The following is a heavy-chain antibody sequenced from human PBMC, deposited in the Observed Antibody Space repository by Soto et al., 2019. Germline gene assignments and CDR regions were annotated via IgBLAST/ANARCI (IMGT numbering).Heavy chain of an antibody. CDR1: GFAFNSHS. CDR2: MTSDGSSK. V-gene: IGHV3-30-3*01. J-gene: IGHJ5*02. CDR3: ARDRVIRYTGYELDL. D-gene: IGHD3-9*01. Sequence: QMQLLESGGGVVQPGKALRLSCAASGFAFNSHSMHWVRQAPGKGLEWLALMTSDGSSKFYADSVKGRCTISRDNSKNTLYLEMHSLRSVDTAVYYCARDRVIRYTGYELDLWGQGTLVTVSS.